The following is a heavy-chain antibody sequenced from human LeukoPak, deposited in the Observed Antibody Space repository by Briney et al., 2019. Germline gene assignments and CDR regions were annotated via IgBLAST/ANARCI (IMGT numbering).Heavy chain of an antibody. D-gene: IGHD7-27*01. Sequence: SETLSLTCAVSGYSISSGYYWGWIRQPPGKGLEWIGCIYHSGSTYYNPSLKSRVTISVDTSKNQFSLKLSSVTAADTAVYYCARLLTGDAFDIWGQGTMVTVSS. CDR1: GYSISSGYY. V-gene: IGHV4-38-2*01. CDR2: IYHSGST. J-gene: IGHJ3*02. CDR3: ARLLTGDAFDI.